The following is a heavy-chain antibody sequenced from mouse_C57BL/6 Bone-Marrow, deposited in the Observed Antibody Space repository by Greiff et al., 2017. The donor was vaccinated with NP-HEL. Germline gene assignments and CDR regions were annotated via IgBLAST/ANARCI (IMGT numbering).Heavy chain of an antibody. J-gene: IGHJ3*01. Sequence: EVMLVESGGGLVQPGGSMKLSCVASGFTFSNYWMNWVRQSPEKGLEWVAQIRLKSDNYATHYAESVKGRFTISRDDSKSSVYLQMNNLRAEDTGIYYCTRDGGFAYWGQGTLVTVSA. CDR3: TRDGGFAY. CDR2: IRLKSDNYAT. V-gene: IGHV6-3*01. D-gene: IGHD3-3*01. CDR1: GFTFSNYW.